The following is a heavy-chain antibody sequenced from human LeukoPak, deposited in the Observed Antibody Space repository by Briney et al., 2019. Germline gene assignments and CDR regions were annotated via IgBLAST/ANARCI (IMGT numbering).Heavy chain of an antibody. CDR1: GGSITNDY. J-gene: IGHJ3*02. CDR3: ARDTYDYGYTFDI. Sequence: SETLSLTCTVSGGSITNDYWSWMRQPPGKGVEWIGHISYSGSTNYNPSLKSRVTISADTSKNQFSLKLNSVTAADTAVYYCARDTYDYGYTFDIWGQGTMVTVSS. V-gene: IGHV4-59*01. D-gene: IGHD3-16*01. CDR2: ISYSGST.